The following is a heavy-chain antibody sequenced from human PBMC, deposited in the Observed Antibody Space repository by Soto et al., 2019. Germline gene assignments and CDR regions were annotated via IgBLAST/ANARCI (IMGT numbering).Heavy chain of an antibody. V-gene: IGHV3-48*02. CDR3: ARGSLIHFDY. J-gene: IGHJ4*02. Sequence: GGSLRLSCAASGFTFSGFNMNWVRQAPGKGLEWVSYINNVGTTIYYADSVKGRFTISRDNAKNSLYLQMNSLRDEDTAVYYCARGSLIHFDYWGLGTLVTVS. CDR1: GFTFSGFN. CDR2: INNVGTTI.